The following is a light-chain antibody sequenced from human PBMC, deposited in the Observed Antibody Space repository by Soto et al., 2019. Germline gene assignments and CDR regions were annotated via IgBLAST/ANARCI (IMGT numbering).Light chain of an antibody. CDR2: GAS. CDR3: QQYSDSPRT. CDR1: QRVSARY. J-gene: IGKJ1*01. V-gene: IGKV3-20*01. Sequence: IVLTQSPGTLSLSPGDRATLSCRASQRVSARYLAWYHQKPGQAPRLLIFGASDRATGIPDRYSGSGSGTDFTLTIDRLEPEEFAMYYCQQYSDSPRTFGQGTKVDIK.